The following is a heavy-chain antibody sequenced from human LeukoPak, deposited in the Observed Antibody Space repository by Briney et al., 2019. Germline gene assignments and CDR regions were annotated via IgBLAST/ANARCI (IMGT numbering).Heavy chain of an antibody. J-gene: IGHJ4*02. D-gene: IGHD2-2*01. V-gene: IGHV4-59*01. CDR2: IHNSGIT. CDR3: ARGLFDSSSTPYY. CDR1: GGSIRSDR. Sequence: SETLSLTCSVSGGSIRSDRWSWIRQPPGKGLEWIGFIHNSGITNYNLSLKSRVSISLDTSKNQFSLQLSSVTAADTAVCYCARGLFDSSSTPYYWGQGTLVTVAS.